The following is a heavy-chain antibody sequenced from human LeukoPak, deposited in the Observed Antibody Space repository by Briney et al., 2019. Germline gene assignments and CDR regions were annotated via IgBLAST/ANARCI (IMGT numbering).Heavy chain of an antibody. CDR3: ARDIEAFDI. J-gene: IGHJ3*02. CDR2: IKRDGSEE. V-gene: IGHV3-7*01. D-gene: IGHD3-16*02. Sequence: PGGSLILSCAASGFTFSDYWMSWVRQAPGKGLEWVANIKRDGSEEYYVDSVKGRFTISRDNAKKSVSLQMNSLRAEDTAMYYCARDIEAFDIWGQGTMVTVFS. CDR1: GFTFSDYW.